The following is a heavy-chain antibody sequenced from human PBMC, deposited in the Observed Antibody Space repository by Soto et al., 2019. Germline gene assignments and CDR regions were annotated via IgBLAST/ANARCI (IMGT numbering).Heavy chain of an antibody. D-gene: IGHD3-22*01. Sequence: GGSLRLSCAASGFTFSSCAMSWVRQAPGKGLEWVSAISGSGGSTYYADSEKGRFTISRDNSKNTLYLQMNSLRAEDTAVYYCAKDHRINMIGVVTLDYWGQGTLVTVSS. J-gene: IGHJ4*02. CDR3: AKDHRINMIGVVTLDY. CDR1: GFTFSSCA. CDR2: ISGSGGST. V-gene: IGHV3-23*01.